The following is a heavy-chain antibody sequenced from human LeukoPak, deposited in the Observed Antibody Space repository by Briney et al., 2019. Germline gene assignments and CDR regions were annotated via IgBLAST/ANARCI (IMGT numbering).Heavy chain of an antibody. CDR3: ARDLGSRDGYNPPNLFDN. Sequence: GASVKVSCKASGYTFTGYYMHWVRQAPGQGLEWMGGIIPIFGTTNYAQKFQGRVTITADESTSTAYMELSSLRSEDTAVYYCARDLGSRDGYNPPNLFDNWGQGTLVTVSS. J-gene: IGHJ4*02. D-gene: IGHD5-24*01. CDR2: IIPIFGTT. V-gene: IGHV1-69*13. CDR1: GYTFTGYY.